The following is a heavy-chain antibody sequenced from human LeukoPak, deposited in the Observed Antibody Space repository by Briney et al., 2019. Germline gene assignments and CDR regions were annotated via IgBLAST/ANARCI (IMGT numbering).Heavy chain of an antibody. D-gene: IGHD6-13*01. CDR3: AKGSSSWYLEYFQH. CDR2: ISGSGGST. Sequence: PGGSLRLSCTASGFTFNNYAMSWVRQAPGRGLEWVSAISGSGGSTYYADSVKGRFTISRDNSKNTLYLQMNSLRAEDTAVYYCAKGSSSWYLEYFQHWGQGTLVTVSS. CDR1: GFTFNNYA. J-gene: IGHJ1*01. V-gene: IGHV3-23*01.